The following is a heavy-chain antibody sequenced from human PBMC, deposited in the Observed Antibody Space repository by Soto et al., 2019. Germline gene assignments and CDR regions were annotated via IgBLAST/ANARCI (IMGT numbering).Heavy chain of an antibody. J-gene: IGHJ6*02. CDR2: IYYSGST. Sequence: SETLSLTCTVSGGSISSSSYYWGWIRQPPGKGLEWIGSIYYSGSTYYNPSLKSRVTISVDTSKNQFSLKLSSVTAADTAVYYCARHEGDSSGYSYYYGMDVWGQGTTVTVSS. V-gene: IGHV4-39*01. D-gene: IGHD5-18*01. CDR3: ARHEGDSSGYSYYYGMDV. CDR1: GGSISSSSYY.